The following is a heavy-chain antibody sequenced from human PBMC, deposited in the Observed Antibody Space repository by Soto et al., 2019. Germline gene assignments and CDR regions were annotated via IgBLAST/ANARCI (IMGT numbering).Heavy chain of an antibody. Sequence: KASETLSLTCAVSGGSISSGHYSWSWIRQPPGKGLEWIGYIYHSGSTYYNPSLKSRVTISVDSSKNQFSLKLSSVTAADTAVYYCVREIWGFVDYWGQGTLVTVSS. J-gene: IGHJ4*02. CDR1: GGSISSGHYS. CDR3: VREIWGFVDY. D-gene: IGHD7-27*01. CDR2: IYHSGST. V-gene: IGHV4-30-2*01.